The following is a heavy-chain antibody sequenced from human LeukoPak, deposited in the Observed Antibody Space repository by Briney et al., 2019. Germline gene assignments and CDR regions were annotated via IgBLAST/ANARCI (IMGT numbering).Heavy chain of an antibody. CDR1: GDSITSRSFY. CDR3: ARVSLVPRVVVVAATGYFDY. J-gene: IGHJ4*02. D-gene: IGHD2-15*01. CDR2: MYYSGST. Sequence: SETLSLTCFVSGDSITSRSFYWGWIRQPPGKGLEWIGSMYYSGSTYYNPSLKSRVTISVDTSKNQFSLKLSSVTAADTAVYYCARVSLVPRVVVVAATGYFDYWGQGTLVTVSS. V-gene: IGHV4-39*07.